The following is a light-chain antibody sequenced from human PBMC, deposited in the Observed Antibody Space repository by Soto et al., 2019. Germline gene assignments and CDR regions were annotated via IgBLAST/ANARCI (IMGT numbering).Light chain of an antibody. CDR2: GNN. CDR3: QSYDTNLSGGSV. V-gene: IGLV1-40*01. J-gene: IGLJ1*01. CDR1: SSNIGAGFD. Sequence: QSALTQSPSVSGAPGQNVSISCTGTSSNIGAGFDVHWYQQVPATAPKLLIYGNNNRPSGVPDRFSGSKSGTSASLAITGLQAEDEADYYCQSYDTNLSGGSVXGXGTKLTVL.